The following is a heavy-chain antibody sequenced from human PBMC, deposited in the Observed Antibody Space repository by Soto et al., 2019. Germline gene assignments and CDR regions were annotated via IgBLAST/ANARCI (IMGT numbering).Heavy chain of an antibody. D-gene: IGHD6-13*01. CDR3: AKDRASDSSSWSMYYYYYGVDV. Sequence: QVQLVESGGGVVQPGRSLRLSCAASGFTFSNYGMHWVRQAPGKGLEWVAVISYDGSNKYYADSVKGRFTISRDNSKNTLYLQRNSLRAEDTAVYYCAKDRASDSSSWSMYYYYYGVDVR. CDR1: GFTFSNYG. J-gene: IGHJ6*01. V-gene: IGHV3-30*18. CDR2: ISYDGSNK.